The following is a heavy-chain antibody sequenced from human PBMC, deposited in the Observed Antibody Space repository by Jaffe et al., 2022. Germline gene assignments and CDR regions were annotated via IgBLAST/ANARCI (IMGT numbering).Heavy chain of an antibody. D-gene: IGHD4-17*01. CDR2: ISGSGGST. Sequence: EVQLLESGGGLVQPGGSLRLSCAASGFTFSSYAMSWVRQAPGKGLEWVSAISGSGGSTYYADSVKGRFTISRDNSKNTLYLQMNSLRAEDTAVYYCAKSPRLPESDDYGDYPEGPWGDYFDYWGQGTLVTVSS. CDR1: GFTFSSYA. CDR3: AKSPRLPESDDYGDYPEGPWGDYFDY. J-gene: IGHJ4*02. V-gene: IGHV3-23*01.